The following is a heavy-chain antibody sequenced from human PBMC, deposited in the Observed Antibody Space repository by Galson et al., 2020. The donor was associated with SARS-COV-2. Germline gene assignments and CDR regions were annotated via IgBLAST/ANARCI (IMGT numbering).Heavy chain of an antibody. J-gene: IGHJ4*02. D-gene: IGHD6-19*01. CDR3: ARGSEAGYYFDY. Sequence: SETLSLTCAVYGGSFSGYYWSWIRQPPGKGLEWIGEINHSGSTNYNPSLKSRVTISVDTSKNQFSLKLSSVTAADTAVYYCARGSEAGYYFDYGGQGTLVTVAS. V-gene: IGHV4-34*01. CDR1: GGSFSGYY. CDR2: INHSGST.